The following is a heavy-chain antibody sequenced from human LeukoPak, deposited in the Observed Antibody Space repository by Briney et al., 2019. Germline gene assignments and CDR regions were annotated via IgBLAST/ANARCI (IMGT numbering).Heavy chain of an antibody. CDR1: GFNFNVYG. CDR2: ISGGSTGI. D-gene: IGHD3-16*01. J-gene: IGHJ2*01. CDR3: VREKGGFGFVL. Sequence: GGSLRLSCEGSGFNFNVYGMDWVRQAPGKGLEWISYISGGSTGIFYAASVRGRFNISRDNAQKSLYLHMNSLTAEDTAVYYCVREKGGFGFVLWGRGTLVTVSS. V-gene: IGHV3-48*04.